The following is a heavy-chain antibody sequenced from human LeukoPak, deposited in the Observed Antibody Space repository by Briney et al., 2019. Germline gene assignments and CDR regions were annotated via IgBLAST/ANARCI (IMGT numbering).Heavy chain of an antibody. D-gene: IGHD3-10*01. V-gene: IGHV4-4*02. CDR3: ARGGDRSFDY. Sequence: SETLSLTCAVSGVSISSNLWWTWVRQPPGKGLEWIAEIHHSGSINYNPSLTGGVTISVDKARNQFSLNLNSVTAADTAVYYCARGGDRSFDYWGQGTLVTVSS. CDR1: GVSISSNLW. J-gene: IGHJ4*02. CDR2: IHHSGSI.